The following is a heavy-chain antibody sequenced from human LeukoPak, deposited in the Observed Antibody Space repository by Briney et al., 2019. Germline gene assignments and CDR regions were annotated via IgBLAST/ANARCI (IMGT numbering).Heavy chain of an antibody. J-gene: IGHJ3*02. Sequence: PGGSLRLSCAASGFTFSSYSMNWVRQAPGKGLEWVSSISSSSSYIYYADSVKGRFTISRDNAKNSLYLQMNSLRAEDTAVYYCARETPLRSGYLDAFDIWGQGTMVTVSS. CDR3: ARETPLRSGYLDAFDI. CDR1: GFTFSSYS. D-gene: IGHD3-3*01. CDR2: ISSSSSYI. V-gene: IGHV3-21*01.